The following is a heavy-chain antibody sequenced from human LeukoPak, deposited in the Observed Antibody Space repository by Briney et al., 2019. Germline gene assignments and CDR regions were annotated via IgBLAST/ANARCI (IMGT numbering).Heavy chain of an antibody. Sequence: SETLSLTCTVSGGSISSYYWSWIRQPPGKGLEWIGYIYYSGSTNYNPSLKSRVTISVDTSKNQFSLKLSSVTAADTAVYYCARHDFWSGYSYYYYMDVWGKGTTVTVSS. CDR2: IYYSGST. J-gene: IGHJ6*03. V-gene: IGHV4-59*01. D-gene: IGHD3-3*01. CDR1: GGSISSYY. CDR3: ARHDFWSGYSYYYYMDV.